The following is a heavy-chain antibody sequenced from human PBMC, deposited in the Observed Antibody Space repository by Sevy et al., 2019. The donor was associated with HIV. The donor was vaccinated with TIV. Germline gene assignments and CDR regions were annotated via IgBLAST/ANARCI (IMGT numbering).Heavy chain of an antibody. CDR3: AAPSTRLYY. V-gene: IGHV4-34*01. CDR1: RGSFSAYF. J-gene: IGHJ4*02. Sequence: SETLSLTCAVYRGSFSAYFWSWIRQPPGKGLEWIGEINHSGRTNYNPSLKSRVTISVDTSNNQFSLKLSAMTAPVPAVYYCAAPSTRLYYWGQCTLVTVSS. CDR2: INHSGRT. D-gene: IGHD6-25*01.